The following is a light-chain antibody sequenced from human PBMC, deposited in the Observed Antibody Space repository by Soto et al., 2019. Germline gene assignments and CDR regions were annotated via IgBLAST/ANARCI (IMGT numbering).Light chain of an antibody. Sequence: DIQMTQSPSSLSASVGDRVTITCRASQNISSYLHWYQQIPGQAPHLLIYTASSLQSGVPSRFSGSGSGTDFTLIISSLQPEDFATYHCQQYHSAPVTFGGGTKVEIK. V-gene: IGKV1-39*01. J-gene: IGKJ4*01. CDR2: TAS. CDR1: QNISSY. CDR3: QQYHSAPVT.